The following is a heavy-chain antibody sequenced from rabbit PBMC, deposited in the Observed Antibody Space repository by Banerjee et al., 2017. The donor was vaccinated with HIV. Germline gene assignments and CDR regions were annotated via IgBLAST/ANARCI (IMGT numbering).Heavy chain of an antibody. CDR1: GFDLSSYYY. J-gene: IGHJ4*01. D-gene: IGHD8-1*01. CDR2: IYTGTSGST. V-gene: IGHV1S45*01. Sequence: QEQLEESGGGLVKPEGSLTLTCKASGFDLSSYYYICWVRQAPEKGLELIACIYTGTSGSTWYANWAKGRFTISQTSPTTVTLQMTSLTVADTATYFCARDLGGSSDLWGPGTLVTVS. CDR3: ARDLGGSSDL.